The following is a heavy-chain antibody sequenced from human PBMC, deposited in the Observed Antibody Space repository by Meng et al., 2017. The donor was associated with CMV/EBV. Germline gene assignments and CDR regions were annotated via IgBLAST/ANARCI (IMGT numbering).Heavy chain of an antibody. CDR2: ISYDGSNK. J-gene: IGHJ4*02. V-gene: IGHV3-30-3*01. CDR3: AREDACY. CDR1: GLTFSSVA. Sequence: LVEAGGGVVQPGRSLRLSFAAYGLTFSSVAKHWVRQAPGKGLEWVAVISYDGSNKYYADSMKGRFTISRDNSKNTLYLQMNSLRAEDTAVYYCAREDACYWGQGTLVTVSS.